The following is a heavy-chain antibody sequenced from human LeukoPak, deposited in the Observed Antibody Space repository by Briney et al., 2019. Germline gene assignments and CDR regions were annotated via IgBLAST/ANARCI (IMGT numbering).Heavy chain of an antibody. Sequence: EASVKVSCKASGYTFTSYDINWVRQATGQGLEWMGWMNPNSGNTGYAQKFQGRVTMTRDTSTSTAYMQLSSLRSEDTAVYYCARDPLWFGPKVDYWAQGTLVSVS. J-gene: IGHJ4*02. V-gene: IGHV1-8*01. CDR2: MNPNSGNT. D-gene: IGHD3-10*01. CDR3: ARDPLWFGPKVDY. CDR1: GYTFTSYD.